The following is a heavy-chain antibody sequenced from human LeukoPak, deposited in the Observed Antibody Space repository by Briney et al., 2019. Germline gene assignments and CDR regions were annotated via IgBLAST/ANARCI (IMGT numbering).Heavy chain of an antibody. D-gene: IGHD6-13*01. V-gene: IGHV4-34*01. Sequence: RPSETLSRTCAVYGGSISGYYWSWIRQTPGKGLEWIGDINHGGSTNYNPSLKSRVTISVDTSKKQFSLKLYSVAAADTAVYYCASREGIEAAGTDYWGQGTLVTVSS. CDR2: INHGGST. CDR3: ASREGIEAAGTDY. CDR1: GGSISGYY. J-gene: IGHJ4*02.